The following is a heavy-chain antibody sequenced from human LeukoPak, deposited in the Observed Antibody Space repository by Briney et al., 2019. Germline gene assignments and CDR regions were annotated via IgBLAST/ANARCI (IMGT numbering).Heavy chain of an antibody. CDR3: ARGGIAALGNWFDP. Sequence: PETLSLTCTVSGGSISSYYWNWIRQPPGKGLEWIGYIYYSGSTNYNPSLKSRVTISVDTSKNQFSLKLSSVNAADTAVYYCARGGIAALGNWFDPWGQGTLVTVSS. V-gene: IGHV4-59*01. CDR2: IYYSGST. CDR1: GGSISSYY. J-gene: IGHJ5*02. D-gene: IGHD6-25*01.